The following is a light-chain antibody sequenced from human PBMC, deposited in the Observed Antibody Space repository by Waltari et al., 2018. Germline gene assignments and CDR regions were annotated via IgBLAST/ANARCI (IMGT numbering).Light chain of an antibody. V-gene: IGLV2-14*03. CDR2: DVS. Sequence: QSALTQPASVSGSPGQSITISCTGTSSDIGGYNSVSWYQQHPGKAPKLMIYDVSNRPSGVSNRFSGFKSGNTASLTISVLQAEDEADYYCTSYRSSSTLPYVFGTGTKVTVL. CDR3: TSYRSSSTLPYV. J-gene: IGLJ1*01. CDR1: SSDIGGYNS.